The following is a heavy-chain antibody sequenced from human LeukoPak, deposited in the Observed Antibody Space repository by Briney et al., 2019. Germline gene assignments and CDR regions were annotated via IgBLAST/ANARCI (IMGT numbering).Heavy chain of an antibody. Sequence: GGSLRLSCAASGFTFSSYGMHWVRQAPGKGLEWVAVIWYDGSNKYYADSVKGRFTISRDNSKNTLYLQMNSLRPEDTAVYYCARSYWGASNAFDIWGQGTMVTVSS. J-gene: IGHJ3*02. CDR1: GFTFSSYG. CDR3: ARSYWGASNAFDI. V-gene: IGHV3-33*01. D-gene: IGHD7-27*01. CDR2: IWYDGSNK.